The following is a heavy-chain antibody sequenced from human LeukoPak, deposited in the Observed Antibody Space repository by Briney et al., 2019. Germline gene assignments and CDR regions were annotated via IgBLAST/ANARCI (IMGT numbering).Heavy chain of an antibody. V-gene: IGHV4-34*01. CDR3: ARRSWYYDSSGYTLFLFDY. CDR1: GGSFSGYY. Sequence: SETLSLTCAVYGGSFSGYYWSWIRQPPGKGLEWIGEINHSGSTNYNPSLKSRVTISVDTSKNQFSLKLSSVTAADTAVYYCARRSWYYDSSGYTLFLFDYWGQGTLVTVSS. J-gene: IGHJ4*02. CDR2: INHSGST. D-gene: IGHD3-22*01.